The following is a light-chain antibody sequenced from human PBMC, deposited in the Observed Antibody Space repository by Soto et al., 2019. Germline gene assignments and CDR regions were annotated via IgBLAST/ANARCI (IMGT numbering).Light chain of an antibody. J-gene: IGKJ1*01. CDR1: QNINSW. V-gene: IGKV1-5*01. CDR3: QQYNSYSWT. Sequence: DIQMTQSPSSLSASVGDRVTITCRASQNINSWLAWYQQKPGKAPKLLIYDASTLKSGVPSRFRGSGSGTEFTLTISSLQPDDFATYYCQQYNSYSWTFGQGTKVDI. CDR2: DAS.